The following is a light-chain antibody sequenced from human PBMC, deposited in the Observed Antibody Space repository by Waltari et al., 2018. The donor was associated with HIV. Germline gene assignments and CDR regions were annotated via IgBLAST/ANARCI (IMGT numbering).Light chain of an antibody. CDR1: QGIGTW. Sequence: DIQMTQSPATLSTSVGDRVTITCRASQGIGTWLAWYQQKPGKAPKLLIYKASSLQTGVPSRFSVSGSGTEFTLTINSLQPDDFATYYCQQYNSSSPWTFGQGTKVDIK. V-gene: IGKV1-5*03. J-gene: IGKJ1*01. CDR3: QQYNSSSPWT. CDR2: KAS.